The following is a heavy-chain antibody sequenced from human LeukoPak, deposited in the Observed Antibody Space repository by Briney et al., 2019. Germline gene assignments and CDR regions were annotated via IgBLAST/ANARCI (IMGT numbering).Heavy chain of an antibody. D-gene: IGHD3-10*01. Sequence: ASVKVSCKTSGYTFSAFYIHWVRQAPGQGLEWMGWINPNSGGTNYAQKFQGRVTMTRDTSISTAYMELSRLRSDDTAVYYCARDVHYYGSGSYYNFARNWFDPWGQGTLVTVSS. CDR1: GYTFSAFY. CDR2: INPNSGGT. J-gene: IGHJ5*02. CDR3: ARDVHYYGSGSYYNFARNWFDP. V-gene: IGHV1-2*02.